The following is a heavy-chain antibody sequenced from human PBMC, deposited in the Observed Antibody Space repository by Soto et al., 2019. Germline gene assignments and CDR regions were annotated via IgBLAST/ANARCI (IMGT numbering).Heavy chain of an antibody. V-gene: IGHV3-74*01. CDR2: INSDGSRT. CDR3: ARVSVGADYFDY. D-gene: IGHD1-26*01. J-gene: IGHJ4*02. CDR1: GFIFSSYW. Sequence: EVQLVESGGGLAQPGGSLRLSCAASGFIFSSYWMHWVRQAPGKGLVWVSRINSDGSRTSYADSVKGRFTISRDNAKNTLNMQMNSLRAEDTAVYYCARVSVGADYFDYLGQGILVTVYS.